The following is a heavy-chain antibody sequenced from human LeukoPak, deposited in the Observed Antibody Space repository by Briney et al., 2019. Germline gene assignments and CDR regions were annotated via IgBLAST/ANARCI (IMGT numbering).Heavy chain of an antibody. V-gene: IGHV3-23*01. J-gene: IGHJ4*02. CDR2: ISGSGGST. CDR3: AKGGTSSGWKN. D-gene: IGHD6-19*01. Sequence: PGGSLRLSCAASGFTFSSYAMSSVRQAPGKGLEWVSAISGSGGSTYYADSVKGRFTISRDNSKNALYLQMNSLRAEDTAVYYCAKGGTSSGWKNWGQGTLVTVSS. CDR1: GFTFSSYA.